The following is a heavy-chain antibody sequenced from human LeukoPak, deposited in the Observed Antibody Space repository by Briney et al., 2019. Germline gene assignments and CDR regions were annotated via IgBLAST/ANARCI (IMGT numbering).Heavy chain of an antibody. J-gene: IGHJ6*04. Sequence: SETLSLTCTVSGGSISNSRYYWGWIRQPPGKGLEWIGSIYYGGSTFYSPSLKSRVTISVDTSKNQFSLKLSSVTAADTAVYYCARDASWGKGTRVTVSS. CDR3: ARDAS. CDR1: GGSISNSRYY. V-gene: IGHV4-39*07. CDR2: IYYGGST.